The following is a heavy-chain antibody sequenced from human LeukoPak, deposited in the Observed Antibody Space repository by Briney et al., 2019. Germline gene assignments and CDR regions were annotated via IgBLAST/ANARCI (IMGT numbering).Heavy chain of an antibody. V-gene: IGHV4-39*01. Sequence: SETLSLTCTVSGGSISSSSYYWGWIRQPPGKGLEWIGSIYYSGSTYYNPSLKSRVTISVDTSKNQFSLKLSSVTAADTAVYYCPRHYIAAAESNLDYWGQGTLVTVSS. J-gene: IGHJ4*02. CDR2: IYYSGST. D-gene: IGHD6-13*01. CDR1: GGSISSSSYY. CDR3: PRHYIAAAESNLDY.